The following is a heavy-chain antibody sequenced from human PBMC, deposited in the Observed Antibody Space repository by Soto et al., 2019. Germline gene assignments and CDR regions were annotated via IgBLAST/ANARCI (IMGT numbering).Heavy chain of an antibody. CDR3: ARRGSSGYHWFDP. D-gene: IGHD3-22*01. J-gene: IGHJ5*02. CDR1: GYIFANYW. CDR2: IYPGDSDT. V-gene: IGHV5-51*01. Sequence: GQSLKISCKGSGYIFANYWIGWVRQMPGKGLEWMAMIYPGDSDTRYSPSFQGQVTISADKSISTAFLQWTSLKTSDTAMYYCARRGSSGYHWFDPWGQGNLVTVSS.